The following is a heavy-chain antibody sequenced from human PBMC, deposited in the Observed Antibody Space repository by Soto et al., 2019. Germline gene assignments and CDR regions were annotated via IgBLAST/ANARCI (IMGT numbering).Heavy chain of an antibody. J-gene: IGHJ6*02. Sequence: SCAASGFTFSSYGMHWVRQAPGKGLEWVAVTWYDGSNKYYADSVKGRFTISRDNSKNTLYLQMNSLRAEDTAVYYCARARAPYYYYYGMDVWGQGTTVTVSS. CDR2: TWYDGSNK. V-gene: IGHV3-33*01. CDR1: GFTFSSYG. CDR3: ARARAPYYYYYGMDV.